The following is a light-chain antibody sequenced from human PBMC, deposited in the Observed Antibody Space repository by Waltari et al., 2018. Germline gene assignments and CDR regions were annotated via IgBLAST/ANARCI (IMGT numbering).Light chain of an antibody. J-gene: IGLJ1*01. CDR1: STDVGRYEY. CDR2: EVR. V-gene: IGLV2-14*03. CDR3: SSYTSRHSYV. Sequence: QSALTQPASVSGSPGQSITISCTGSSTDVGRYEYGSWYQQHPGKAPRVMIYEVRKRPSGVSNRFSGSKSGRTASLTIAGLRAEDEADYYCSSYTSRHSYVFGTGTKVTVL.